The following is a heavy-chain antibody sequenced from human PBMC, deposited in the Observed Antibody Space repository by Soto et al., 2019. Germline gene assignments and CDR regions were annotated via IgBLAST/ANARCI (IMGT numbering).Heavy chain of an antibody. CDR1: GFTFSSHW. V-gene: IGHV3-74*01. D-gene: IGHD2-2*01. CDR2: VNTDGATT. Sequence: EVDLVESGGDLVQPGGSLRLSCAASGFTFSSHWMHWVRQVPGKGLVWIGRVNTDGATTSYADAVKGRFTISRDNARNTVLLLMDGLTAEDTSTYYCAREAGYCSRTSCHRLAFDLWGQGTMVTVSP. CDR3: AREAGYCSRTSCHRLAFDL. J-gene: IGHJ3*01.